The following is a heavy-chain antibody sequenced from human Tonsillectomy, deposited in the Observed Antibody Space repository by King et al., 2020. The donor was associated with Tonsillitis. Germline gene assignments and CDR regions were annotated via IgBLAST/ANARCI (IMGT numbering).Heavy chain of an antibody. CDR3: ARRPGRGSCGGDCYSFDY. Sequence: VQLQQWGAGLLKPSETLSLTCAVYGGSFSGYYWSWIRQPPGKGLEWIGEINHSGSTNYNPSLKSRVTISVDTSKHQFSLKLSSVTAADTAVYYCARRPGRGSCGGDCYSFDYWGQGTLVTVSS. J-gene: IGHJ4*02. CDR1: GGSFSGYY. CDR2: INHSGST. V-gene: IGHV4-34*01. D-gene: IGHD2-21*01.